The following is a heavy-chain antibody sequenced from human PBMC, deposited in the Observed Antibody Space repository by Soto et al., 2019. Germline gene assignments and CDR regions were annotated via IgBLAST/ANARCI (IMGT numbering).Heavy chain of an antibody. CDR3: AKTGAAAGRDYYGMDV. J-gene: IGHJ6*02. CDR1: GFTFSSYG. Sequence: GGSLRLSCAASGFTFSSYGMHWVRQAPGKRLEWVAVISYDGSNKYYADSVKGRFTISRDNSKNTLYLQMNSLRAEDTAVYYCAKTGAAAGRDYYGMDVWGQGTTVTVSS. V-gene: IGHV3-30*18. D-gene: IGHD6-13*01. CDR2: ISYDGSNK.